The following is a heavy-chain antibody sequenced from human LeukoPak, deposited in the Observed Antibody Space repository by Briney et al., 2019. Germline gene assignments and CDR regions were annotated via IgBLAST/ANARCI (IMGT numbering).Heavy chain of an antibody. V-gene: IGHV3-11*04. D-gene: IGHD1-26*01. CDR2: ISNSGSTT. J-gene: IGHJ4*02. CDR3: ARVRGSYSSDY. Sequence: PGGSLRLSCAASGFTFRDYYMSWIRQAPGKGLEWVSYISNSGSTTKYADSVKGRFTIPRDNAKNSLYLQMNSLRAEDTAVYYCARVRGSYSSDYWGQGTLVTVSS. CDR1: GFTFRDYY.